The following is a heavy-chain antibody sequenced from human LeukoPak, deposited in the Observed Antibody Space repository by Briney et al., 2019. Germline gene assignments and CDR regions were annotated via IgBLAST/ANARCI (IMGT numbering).Heavy chain of an antibody. CDR3: ARSGGSAYRWFDP. D-gene: IGHD2-15*01. V-gene: IGHV5-51*01. Sequence: GESLKISCKGSGYXXTXYWIXXXRXXPGXXXXXXGXXYXGXYDXXXSXSFQGQVTISADKSINTAYLQWRSLKASDTAMYYCARSGGSAYRWFDPWGQGTLVTVSS. CDR2: XYXGXYDX. CDR1: GYXXTXYW. J-gene: IGHJ5*02.